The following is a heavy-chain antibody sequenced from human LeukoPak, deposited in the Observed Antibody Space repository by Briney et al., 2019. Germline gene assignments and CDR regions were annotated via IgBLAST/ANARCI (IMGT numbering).Heavy chain of an antibody. CDR1: GYTFTSYA. CDR2: INTNTGNP. CDR3: ARRWGYCSGGSCYSGEDYYYYYMDV. J-gene: IGHJ6*03. V-gene: IGHV7-4-1*02. Sequence: ASVKVSCKASGYTFTSYAMNWVRQAPGQGLEWMGWINTNTGNPTYAQGFTGRFVFSLDTSVSTAYLQISSLKAEDTAVYYCARRWGYCSGGSCYSGEDYYYYYMDVWGKGTTVTVSS. D-gene: IGHD2-15*01.